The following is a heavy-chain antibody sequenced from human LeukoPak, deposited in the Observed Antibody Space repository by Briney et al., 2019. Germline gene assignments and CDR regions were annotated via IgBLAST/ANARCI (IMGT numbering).Heavy chain of an antibody. Sequence: SQTLSLTCTVSGGSISSGDYYWRWIRQPPGKGLEWIGYIYYSGSTYYNPSLKSRVTISVDMSKNQFSLKLSSVTAADTAVYYCARDPSKYCSGGSCYSGDAFDIWGQGTMVTVSS. J-gene: IGHJ3*02. CDR2: IYYSGST. CDR3: ARDPSKYCSGGSCYSGDAFDI. D-gene: IGHD2-15*01. CDR1: GGSISSGDYY. V-gene: IGHV4-30-4*01.